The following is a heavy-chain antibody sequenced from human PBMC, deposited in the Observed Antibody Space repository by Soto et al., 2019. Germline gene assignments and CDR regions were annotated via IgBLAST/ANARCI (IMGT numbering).Heavy chain of an antibody. J-gene: IGHJ4*02. D-gene: IGHD3-22*01. V-gene: IGHV3-21*01. CDR2: ISSTTNYI. CDR1: GFTFTRYS. Sequence: GGSLRLSCAASGFTFTRYSMNWVRQAPGKGLEWVSSISSTTNYIYYADSVKGRFTISRDNSKNTLYLQMNSLRAEDTAVYYCARERTAYYYDSSGYYFDYWGQGTLVTVSS. CDR3: ARERTAYYYDSSGYYFDY.